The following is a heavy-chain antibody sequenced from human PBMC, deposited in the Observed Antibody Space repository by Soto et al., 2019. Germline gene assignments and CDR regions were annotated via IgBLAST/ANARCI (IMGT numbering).Heavy chain of an antibody. CDR3: ARGKIWFGELSLRDYYYYYYGMDV. J-gene: IGHJ6*02. CDR2: INHSGST. Sequence: SETLSLTCAVYGGSFSGYYWSWIRQPPGKGLEWIGEINHSGSTNYNPSLKSRVTISVDTSKNQFSLKLSSVTAADTAVYYCARGKIWFGELSLRDYYYYYYGMDVWGQGTTVT. D-gene: IGHD3-10*01. CDR1: GGSFSGYY. V-gene: IGHV4-34*01.